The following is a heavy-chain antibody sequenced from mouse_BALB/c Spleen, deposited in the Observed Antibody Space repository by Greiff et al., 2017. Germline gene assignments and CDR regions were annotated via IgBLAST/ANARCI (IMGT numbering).Heavy chain of an antibody. CDR2: INPSTGYT. Sequence: VQLQQSGAELAKPGASVKMSCKASGYTFTSYWMHWVKQRPGQGLEWIGYINPSTGYTEYNQKFKDKATLTADNSSSTAYMQLSSLTSEDSAVYYCARFYYDYDGGTHFDYWGQGTTLTVSS. CDR3: ARFYYDYDGGTHFDY. CDR1: GYTFTSYW. V-gene: IGHV1-7*01. D-gene: IGHD2-4*01. J-gene: IGHJ2*01.